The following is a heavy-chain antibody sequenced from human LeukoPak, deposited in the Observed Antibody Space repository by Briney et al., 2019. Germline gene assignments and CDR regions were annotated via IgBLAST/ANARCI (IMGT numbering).Heavy chain of an antibody. Sequence: PSETQSLTCTVSGGSISSYYWSWIRQSPGKGLEWIGYIYYSGSTNYNPSLKSRVTISVDTSKNQFSLKLSSVTAADTAVYYCARAPRDSSGWYYYFYYMDVWGKGTTVTVSS. CDR1: GGSISSYY. D-gene: IGHD6-19*01. CDR3: ARAPRDSSGWYYYFYYMDV. J-gene: IGHJ6*03. V-gene: IGHV4-59*01. CDR2: IYYSGST.